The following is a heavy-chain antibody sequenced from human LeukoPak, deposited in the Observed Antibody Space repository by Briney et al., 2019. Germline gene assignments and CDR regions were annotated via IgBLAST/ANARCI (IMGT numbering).Heavy chain of an antibody. CDR1: GFTFSSYS. CDR3: AKDFGWYCSGGRCYATGFVY. CDR2: ISYDGSNK. J-gene: IGHJ4*02. D-gene: IGHD2-15*01. V-gene: IGHV3-30*18. Sequence: GGSLRLSWAASGFTFSSYSMNWVRQAPGKWLEWVAVISYDGSNKYYADSVKGRFTISRDNSKNTLYLQMNSLRAEDTGVYYFAKDFGWYCSGGRCYATGFVYWGEGTLVTVSS.